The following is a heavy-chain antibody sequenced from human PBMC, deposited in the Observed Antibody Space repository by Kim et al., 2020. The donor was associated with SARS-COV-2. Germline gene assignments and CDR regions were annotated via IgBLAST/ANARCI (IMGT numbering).Heavy chain of an antibody. D-gene: IGHD5-18*01. V-gene: IGHV6-1*01. Sequence: SQTLSLTCAISGDSVSTDSASWHWIRQSPSRGLEWLGRTFYRSGWHNDYAVSVKSRIIIDADTSKNQFSLHLNSVTPEDTAVYFCAREPLMKYTSGWVWPWFDPWGQGTLVTVSS. CDR2: TFYRSGWHN. CDR3: AREPLMKYTSGWVWPWFDP. J-gene: IGHJ5*02. CDR1: GDSVSTDSAS.